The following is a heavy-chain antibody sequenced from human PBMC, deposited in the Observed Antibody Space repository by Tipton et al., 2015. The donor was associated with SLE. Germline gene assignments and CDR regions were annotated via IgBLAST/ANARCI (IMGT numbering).Heavy chain of an antibody. CDR1: GGSISSSSYY. V-gene: IGHV4-39*07. CDR3: ARESDLTGDGYYFYGMDV. D-gene: IGHD7-27*01. Sequence: TLSLTCAVSGGSISSSSYYWGWIRQPPGKGLDGIGSISYSGNTYYSPSLNSRVTISFDTSKNQFSLKLSSVTAADTAVYYCARESDLTGDGYYFYGMDVWGQGTTVTVSS. CDR2: ISYSGNT. J-gene: IGHJ6*02.